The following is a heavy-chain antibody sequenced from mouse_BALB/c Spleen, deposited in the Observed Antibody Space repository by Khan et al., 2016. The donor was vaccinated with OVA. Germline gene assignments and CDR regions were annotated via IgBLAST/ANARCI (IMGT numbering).Heavy chain of an antibody. CDR2: INPHIGET. Sequence: EVQLQESGPELVRPGASVKISCKASGYSFTGSFMNWVLQSPGKSLEWIGRINPHIGETFYNQRFKDQATLSLDDSSSTAPMELPSLAPADSAVYYCTRIYRSDFDYWGQGTTLTVSS. V-gene: IGHV1-20*02. CDR3: TRIYRSDFDY. CDR1: GYSFTGSF. D-gene: IGHD2-1*01. J-gene: IGHJ2*01.